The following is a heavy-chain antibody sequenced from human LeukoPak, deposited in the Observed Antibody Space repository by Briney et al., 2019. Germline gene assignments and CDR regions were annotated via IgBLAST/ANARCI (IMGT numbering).Heavy chain of an antibody. V-gene: IGHV3-11*05. CDR2: ISSSSSYT. CDR3: ARDRDYYDSSGYSPFDY. D-gene: IGHD3-22*01. CDR1: GFTFSDYY. J-gene: IGHJ4*02. Sequence: GGSLRLSCAASGFTFSDYYMSWIRQAPGKGLEWISYISSSSSYTNYADSVNGRFTISRDNAKNSLYLQMNSLRAEDTAVYYCARDRDYYDSSGYSPFDYWGQGTLVTVSS.